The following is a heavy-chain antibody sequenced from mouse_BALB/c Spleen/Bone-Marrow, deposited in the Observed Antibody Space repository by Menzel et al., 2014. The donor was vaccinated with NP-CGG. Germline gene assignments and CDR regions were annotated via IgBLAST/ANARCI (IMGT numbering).Heavy chain of an antibody. CDR2: IDPSDSET. V-gene: IGHV1S126*01. J-gene: IGHJ4*01. Sequence: VKLVESGPQLVRPGASVKISCKASGYSFTSYWMHWVKQRPGQGLEWIGMIDPSDSETRLNQKFKDKATLTVDKSSSTAYMQLSSPTPEDSAVYYCARGFGMDYWGQGTSVTVSS. CDR1: GYSFTSYW. CDR3: ARGFGMDY.